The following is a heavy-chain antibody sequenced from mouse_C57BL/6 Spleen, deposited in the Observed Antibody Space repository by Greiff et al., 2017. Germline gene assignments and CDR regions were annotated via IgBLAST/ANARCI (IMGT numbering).Heavy chain of an antibody. CDR1: GYTFTSYW. CDR3: ARGTAVVAENYAMDY. J-gene: IGHJ4*01. D-gene: IGHD1-1*01. V-gene: IGHV1-55*01. CDR2: IYPGSGST. Sequence: QVQLQQPGAELVKPGASVKMSCKASGYTFTSYWITWVRQRPGQGLEWIGEIYPGSGSTNYNEKFKSKATLTVDTSSSTAYMQLSSLTSEDSAVYYCARGTAVVAENYAMDYWGQGTSVTVSS.